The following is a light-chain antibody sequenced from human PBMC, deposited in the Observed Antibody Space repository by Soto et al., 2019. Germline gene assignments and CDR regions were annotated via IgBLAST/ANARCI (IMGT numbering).Light chain of an antibody. CDR2: RNN. CDR3: ATWDDNLSGWV. V-gene: IGLV1-47*01. CDR1: RSNIGSNY. Sequence: QSVLTQPPSASGTPGQRVTISCSGSRSNIGSNYVYWYQQLPGTAPKLLIYRNNQRPSGVPDRFSGSKSGTSASLAISGLRSEDEADYYCATWDDNLSGWVFGGGTKLTVL. J-gene: IGLJ3*02.